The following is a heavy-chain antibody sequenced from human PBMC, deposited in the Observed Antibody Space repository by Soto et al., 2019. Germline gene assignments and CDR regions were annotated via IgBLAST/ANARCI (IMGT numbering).Heavy chain of an antibody. CDR1: GYTFTSYG. J-gene: IGHJ4*02. Sequence: ASVKVSCKASGYTFTSYGISWVRQAPGQGLEWMGWISAYNGNTNYAQKLQSRVTMTTDISTSTAYMELRSLRSDDTAVYYCARERAHDSSGYNDYWGQGTLVTVSS. D-gene: IGHD3-22*01. CDR2: ISAYNGNT. CDR3: ARERAHDSSGYNDY. V-gene: IGHV1-18*01.